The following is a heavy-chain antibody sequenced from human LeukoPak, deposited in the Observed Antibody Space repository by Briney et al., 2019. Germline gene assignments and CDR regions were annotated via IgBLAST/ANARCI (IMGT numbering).Heavy chain of an antibody. D-gene: IGHD6-13*01. CDR2: INPNSGGT. V-gene: IGHV1-2*02. J-gene: IGHJ4*02. Sequence: GASVKVSCKASGYTFTGYYMHWVRQAPGQGLEWMGWINPNSGGTNYAQKFQGRVTMTRDTSISTAYMELSRLRSDDTAVYYCARGRGGGSSRNDYWGQGTLVTVSS. CDR3: ARGRGGGSSRNDY. CDR1: GYTFTGYY.